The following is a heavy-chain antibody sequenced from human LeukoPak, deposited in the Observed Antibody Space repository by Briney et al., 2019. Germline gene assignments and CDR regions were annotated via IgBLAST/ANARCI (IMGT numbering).Heavy chain of an antibody. CDR2: IIPILGIA. V-gene: IGHV1-69*04. J-gene: IGHJ4*02. D-gene: IGHD5-18*01. CDR1: GGTFSSYA. CDR3: ARDTGYSYGHDHDY. Sequence: GASVKVPCKASGGTFSSYAISWVRQAPGQGLEWMGRIIPILGIANYAQKFQGRVTITADKSTSTAYMELSSLRSEDTAVYYCARDTGYSYGHDHDYWGQGTLVTVSS.